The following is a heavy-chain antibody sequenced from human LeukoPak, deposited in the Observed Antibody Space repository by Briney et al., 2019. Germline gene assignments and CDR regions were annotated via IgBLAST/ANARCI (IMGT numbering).Heavy chain of an antibody. CDR2: INAGNGNT. V-gene: IGHV1-3*01. CDR1: GYTFTSYA. Sequence: ASVKVSCKASGYTFTSYAMHWVRQAPGQRVEWMGWINAGNGNTKYSQKFQGRVTITRDTSASTAYMELSSLRSEDTGVYYCARFLLRYCSITSCSFGFWGQGTLVTVSS. J-gene: IGHJ5*01. CDR3: ARFLLRYCSITSCSFGF. D-gene: IGHD2-2*01.